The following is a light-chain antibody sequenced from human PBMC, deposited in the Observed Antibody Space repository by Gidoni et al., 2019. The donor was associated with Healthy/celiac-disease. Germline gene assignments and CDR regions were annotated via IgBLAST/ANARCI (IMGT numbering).Light chain of an antibody. Sequence: DIVMTQSPDSLAVSLGERATINCKSSQSVLYSSNNKNYLAWYQQKPGQPPKLLIYWASTRESGVPDRFIGSGSLTDFTLTLSSLHASVVTVYSCQQYYSTPYTFXQXTKLEIK. CDR1: QSVLYSSNNKNY. J-gene: IGKJ2*01. CDR2: WAS. CDR3: QQYYSTPYT. V-gene: IGKV4-1*01.